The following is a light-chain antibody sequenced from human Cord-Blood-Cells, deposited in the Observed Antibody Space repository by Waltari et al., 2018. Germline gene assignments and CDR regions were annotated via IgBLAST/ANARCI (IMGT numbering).Light chain of an antibody. Sequence: IVMTQSPDSLAVSLGERATIHCQSSQSVLYSSNNKNYLAWYQQKPGQPPKLLIYWASTRESGVPDRFSGSGSGTDFTLTISCLQAEDAAVYYCQQYYSTPLTFGEGTKVEIK. CDR2: WAS. V-gene: IGKV4-1*01. CDR1: QSVLYSSNNKNY. CDR3: QQYYSTPLT. J-gene: IGKJ4*02.